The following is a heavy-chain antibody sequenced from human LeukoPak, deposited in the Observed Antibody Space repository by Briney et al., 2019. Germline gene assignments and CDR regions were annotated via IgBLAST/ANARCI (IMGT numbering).Heavy chain of an antibody. D-gene: IGHD4-17*01. CDR1: GGTFSSYS. J-gene: IGHJ4*02. V-gene: IGHV1-69*05. CDR2: IVPIFGTA. Sequence: SVKVSCKASGGTFSSYSISWLRQAPGQGLEWMGGIVPIFGTADYAQKFQGRVTITTDESTSTAYMELSSLRSEDTAVYYCARGATTVTDAIDYWGQGTLVTVSS. CDR3: ARGATTVTDAIDY.